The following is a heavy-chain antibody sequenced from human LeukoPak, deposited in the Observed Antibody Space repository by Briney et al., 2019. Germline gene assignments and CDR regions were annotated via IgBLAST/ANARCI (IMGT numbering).Heavy chain of an antibody. CDR2: INHSGST. J-gene: IGHJ4*02. Sequence: SETLSLTCAVYGGSFSVYYWSWIRQPPGKGLEWIGEINHSGSTNYNPSLKSRVTISVDTSKNQFSLKLSSVTAADTAVYYCAARGYSMYYFDYWGQGTLVTVSS. CDR1: GGSFSVYY. CDR3: AARGYSMYYFDY. V-gene: IGHV4-34*01. D-gene: IGHD5-18*01.